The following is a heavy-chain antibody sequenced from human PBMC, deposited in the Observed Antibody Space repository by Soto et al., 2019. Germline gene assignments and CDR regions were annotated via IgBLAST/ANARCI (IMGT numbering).Heavy chain of an antibody. CDR1: GFTFSTYG. Sequence: QVQLVESGGGVVQPGRSLRLSCAASGFTFSTYGMHWVRQAPGKGLDWVAVISYDGGNKYYADSVKGRFTISRDNSKNALYLQMNSLRAEDTAVYYWAKDRASLVATSDYWGQGTLVTVAS. V-gene: IGHV3-30*18. J-gene: IGHJ4*02. D-gene: IGHD5-12*01. CDR3: AKDRASLVATSDY. CDR2: ISYDGGNK.